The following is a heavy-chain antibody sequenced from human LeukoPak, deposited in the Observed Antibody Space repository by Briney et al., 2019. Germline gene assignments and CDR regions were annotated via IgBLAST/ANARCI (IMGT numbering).Heavy chain of an antibody. CDR2: ISYDGSNK. CDR1: GFTFSSYA. J-gene: IGHJ4*02. V-gene: IGHV3-30-3*01. CDR3: ARSRYFDV. Sequence: PGGSLRLSCAASGFTFSSYAMHWARQAPGKGLEWVAVISYDGSNKYYADSVKGRFTISRDKSKNTLYLQMNSLRAEDTAVYYCARSRYFDVWGEGTLVTVSS. D-gene: IGHD3-9*01.